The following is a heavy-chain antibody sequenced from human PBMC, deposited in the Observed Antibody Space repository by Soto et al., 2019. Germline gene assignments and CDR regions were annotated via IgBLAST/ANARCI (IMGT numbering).Heavy chain of an antibody. V-gene: IGHV3-66*01. Sequence: GGSLRLSCAASGFTVSSNYMSWVRQAPGKGLEWVSVIYSGGSTYYADSVKGRFTISRDNSKNTLYLQMNSLRAEDTAVYYCASLTYYDFWSGYPYYYYYMDVWGKGTTATVSS. J-gene: IGHJ6*03. CDR3: ASLTYYDFWSGYPYYYYYMDV. CDR2: IYSGGST. D-gene: IGHD3-3*01. CDR1: GFTVSSNY.